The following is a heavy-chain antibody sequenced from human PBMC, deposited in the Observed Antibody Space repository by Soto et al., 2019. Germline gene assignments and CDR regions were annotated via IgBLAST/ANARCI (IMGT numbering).Heavy chain of an antibody. V-gene: IGHV1-69*13. CDR3: ARVLGYCSSTSCQEGGYYYYYGMDV. D-gene: IGHD2-2*01. J-gene: IGHJ6*02. CDR1: GGTFSSCA. Sequence: ASVKVSCKASGGTFSSCAISWVRQAPGQGLEWMGGIIPIFGTANYAQKFQGRVTITADESTSTAYMELSSLRSEDTAVYYCARVLGYCSSTSCQEGGYYYYYGMDVWGQGTTVTVSS. CDR2: IIPIFGTA.